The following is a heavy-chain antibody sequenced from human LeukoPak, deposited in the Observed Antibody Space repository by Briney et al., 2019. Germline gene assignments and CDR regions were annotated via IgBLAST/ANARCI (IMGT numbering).Heavy chain of an antibody. D-gene: IGHD3-3*01. CDR3: ARDITIFGVPYFDY. J-gene: IGHJ4*02. CDR2: ISAYNGNT. CDR1: GYTFTSYG. V-gene: IGHV1-18*01. Sequence: ASAKVSCKASGYTFTSYGISWVRQAPGQGLEWMGWISAYNGNTNYAQKLQGRVTMTTDTSTSTAYMELRSLRSDDTAVYYCARDITIFGVPYFDYWGQGTLVTVSS.